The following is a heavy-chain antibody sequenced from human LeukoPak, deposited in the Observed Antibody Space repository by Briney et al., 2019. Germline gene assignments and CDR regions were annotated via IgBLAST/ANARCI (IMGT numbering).Heavy chain of an antibody. CDR3: ARIAAADNRRLNY. CDR1: GYTFTSYD. V-gene: IGHV1-8*01. CDR2: MNPNSGNT. J-gene: IGHJ4*02. Sequence: ASVKVSCKASGYTFTSYDINWVRQATGQGLEWMGWMNPNSGNTGYAQKFQGRIIVSRNTSISTAYMELSSLTSEDTAIYYCARIAAADNRRLNYWGQGTLVTVAS. D-gene: IGHD6-13*01.